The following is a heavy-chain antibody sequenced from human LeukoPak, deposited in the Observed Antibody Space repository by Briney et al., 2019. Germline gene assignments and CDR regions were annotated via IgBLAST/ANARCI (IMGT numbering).Heavy chain of an antibody. V-gene: IGHV5-51*01. J-gene: IGHJ3*02. CDR3: ARRLVRGAASDAFDI. CDR1: GYSFTSYW. Sequence: SGESLKISCKGSGYSFTSYWIGWVRQMPGKGLEWMGIIYPGDSDTRYSPSFQGQVTISADKSISTAYLQWSSLKASDTAMYYCARRLVRGAASDAFDIWGQGTMVTVSS. D-gene: IGHD3-10*01. CDR2: IYPGDSDT.